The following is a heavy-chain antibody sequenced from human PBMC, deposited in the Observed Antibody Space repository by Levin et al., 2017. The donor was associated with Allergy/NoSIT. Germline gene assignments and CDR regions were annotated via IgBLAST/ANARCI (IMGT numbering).Heavy chain of an antibody. Sequence: LGESLKISCAASGFSVSTHYMTWVRQGPGKGLECVSVIYDDASTYYADSVRGRFTISRDNSKNTLSLQMNSLRDDDTAVYYCTKGHYSGVYQWGQGTLVTVSS. CDR1: GFSVSTHY. CDR2: IYDDAST. J-gene: IGHJ4*02. V-gene: IGHV3-53*01. CDR3: TKGHYSGVYQ. D-gene: IGHD2-2*01.